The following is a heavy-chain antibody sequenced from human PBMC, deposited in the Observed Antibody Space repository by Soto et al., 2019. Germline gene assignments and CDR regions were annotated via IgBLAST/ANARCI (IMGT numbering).Heavy chain of an antibody. J-gene: IGHJ5*02. D-gene: IGHD3-22*01. Sequence: LSITCTVSGGSISSYYWSWIRQPPGKGLEWIGYIYYSGSTNYNPSLKSRVTISVDTSKNQFSLKLSSVTAADTAVYYCARDYYDSSGPNWFDPWGQGTLVTVSS. CDR2: IYYSGST. CDR1: GGSISSYY. V-gene: IGHV4-59*01. CDR3: ARDYYDSSGPNWFDP.